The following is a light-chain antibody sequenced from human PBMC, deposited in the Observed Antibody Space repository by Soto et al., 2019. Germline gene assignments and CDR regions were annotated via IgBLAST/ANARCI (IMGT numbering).Light chain of an antibody. J-gene: IGKJ4*01. CDR3: QQYGDWPGA. CDR2: DAS. Sequence: EFVLPQYPATLSLSPGERATLSCRASQSVSIYLAWYQQRPGQAPRLLIYDASNRATGIPARFSGSGSGTEFSLTISSLQSEDFAVYSCQQYGDWPGAFGGGTKVDIK. CDR1: QSVSIY. V-gene: IGKV3-11*01.